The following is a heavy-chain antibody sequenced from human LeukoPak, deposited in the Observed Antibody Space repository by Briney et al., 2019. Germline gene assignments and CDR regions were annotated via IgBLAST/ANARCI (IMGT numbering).Heavy chain of an antibody. Sequence: SETLSLTCTVPGGSISSYYWSWIRQPPGKGLEWIGYIYYSGSTNYNPSLKSRVTISVDTSKNQFSLKLSSVTAADTAVYYCATSREYSSSVFWGQGTMVTVSS. CDR1: GGSISSYY. J-gene: IGHJ3*01. D-gene: IGHD6-6*01. V-gene: IGHV4-59*08. CDR3: ATSREYSSSVF. CDR2: IYYSGST.